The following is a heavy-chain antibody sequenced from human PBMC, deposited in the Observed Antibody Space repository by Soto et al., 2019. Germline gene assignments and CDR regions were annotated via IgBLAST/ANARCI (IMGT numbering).Heavy chain of an antibody. Sequence: PSGTLSLTCDVSGDTISTGGYTWAWIRQPPGKALEWIGHTYHSGNPYYNPSLKSRVIISVDRSKNQFSLKLRSVTAADTAVYYCAGYYYDSSNYYYYFDCWGRGTLVTVSS. CDR2: TYHSGNP. CDR1: GDTISTGGYT. V-gene: IGHV4-30-2*01. D-gene: IGHD3-22*01. J-gene: IGHJ4*02. CDR3: AGYYYDSSNYYYYFDC.